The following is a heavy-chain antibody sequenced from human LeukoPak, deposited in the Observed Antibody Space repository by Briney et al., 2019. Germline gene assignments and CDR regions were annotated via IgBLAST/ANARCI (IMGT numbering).Heavy chain of an antibody. CDR1: GFTFSNAW. J-gene: IGHJ5*02. CDR3: AKEDSAGGPNWFDP. V-gene: IGHV3-23*01. Sequence: GGSLRLSCAASGFTFSNAWMSWVRQAPGKGLEWVSAISGSGDSANYADSVKGRFTISRDNSRNTLYVQMNSLRVEDTAVYYCAKEDSAGGPNWFDPWGQGTLVTVSS. CDR2: ISGSGDSA. D-gene: IGHD3-16*01.